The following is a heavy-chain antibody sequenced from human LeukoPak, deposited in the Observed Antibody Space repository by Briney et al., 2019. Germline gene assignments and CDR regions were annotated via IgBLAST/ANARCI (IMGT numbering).Heavy chain of an antibody. CDR1: GFPFSIYA. D-gene: IGHD1-26*01. J-gene: IGHJ4*02. Sequence: PGGSLRLSCAASGFPFSIYAMSWVRQAPGKGVEWVSAIGDTTYYADSVEGRFTISRDNSKNTLYLQMSSVRAEDAAIYYCAKAFAFVGANFFDYWGQGTLVTVSS. V-gene: IGHV3-23*01. CDR3: AKAFAFVGANFFDY. CDR2: IGDTT.